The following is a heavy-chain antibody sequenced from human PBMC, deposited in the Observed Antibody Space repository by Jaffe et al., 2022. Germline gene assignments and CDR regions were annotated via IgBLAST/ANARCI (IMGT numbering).Heavy chain of an antibody. Sequence: QVQLVQSGAEVKKPGASVKVSCKASGYTFTSYYMHWVRQAPGQGLEWMGIINPSGGSTSYAQKFQGRVTMTRDTSTSTVYMELSSLRSEDTAVYYCARDIYGSGSTSYPHYYMDVWGKGTTVTVSS. CDR2: INPSGGST. CDR1: GYTFTSYY. J-gene: IGHJ6*03. CDR3: ARDIYGSGSTSYPHYYMDV. V-gene: IGHV1-46*01. D-gene: IGHD3-10*01.